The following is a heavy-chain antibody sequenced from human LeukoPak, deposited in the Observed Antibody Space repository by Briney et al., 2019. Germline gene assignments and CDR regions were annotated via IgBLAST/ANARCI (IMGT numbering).Heavy chain of an antibody. CDR1: GFTVSNNY. CDR2: IYSGGST. D-gene: IGHD3-10*01. V-gene: IGHV3-53*01. J-gene: IGHJ4*02. CDR3: ARSVWFGKPRDN. Sequence: TGGSLRLSCAASGFTVSNNYMSWVRQAPGKGLEWVSVIYSGGSTYYADSVKGRFTISRDNSKNTLYLQMNSLRAEDTAVYYCARSVWFGKPRDNWGQGTLVTVSS.